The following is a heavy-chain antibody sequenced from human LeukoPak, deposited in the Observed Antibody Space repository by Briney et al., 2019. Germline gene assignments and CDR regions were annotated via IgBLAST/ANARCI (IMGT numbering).Heavy chain of an antibody. CDR1: GFTFDDYG. Sequence: AGGSLRLSCAASGFTFDDYGMSWVRQAPGKGLEWVSGINWNGGSTGYADSVKGRFTISRDNAKNSLYLQMNSLRAEDTALYYCARAKGTMVRGASYFDYWRQGTLVTVSS. CDR2: INWNGGST. CDR3: ARAKGTMVRGASYFDY. J-gene: IGHJ4*02. D-gene: IGHD3-10*01. V-gene: IGHV3-20*04.